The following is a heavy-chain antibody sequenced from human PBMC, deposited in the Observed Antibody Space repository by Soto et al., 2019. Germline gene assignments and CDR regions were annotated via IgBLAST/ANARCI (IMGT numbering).Heavy chain of an antibody. CDR3: ARDLPYYYDSSGYDAFDI. Sequence: SVRVSCKASGGTFSSYAISWVRQAPGQGLEWMGGIIPIFGTANYAQKFQGRVTITADESTSTAYMELSSLRSEDTAVYYCARDLPYYYDSSGYDAFDIWGQGTMVTVSS. CDR1: GGTFSSYA. J-gene: IGHJ3*02. CDR2: IIPIFGTA. V-gene: IGHV1-69*13. D-gene: IGHD3-22*01.